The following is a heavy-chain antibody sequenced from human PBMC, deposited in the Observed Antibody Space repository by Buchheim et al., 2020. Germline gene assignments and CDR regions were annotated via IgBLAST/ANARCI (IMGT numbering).Heavy chain of an antibody. CDR2: IKADGNEK. J-gene: IGHJ4*02. V-gene: IGHV3-7*01. CDR1: GFTFGNQW. D-gene: IGHD3-9*01. CDR3: AVYFNTATFDY. Sequence: EVQLVESGGGLVQPGGSLRLSCAASGFTFGNQWMSWVRQAPGKGLEWVANIKADGNEKHYVDSVKGRFTISRDNSENSLYLQMNSLRAEDTAVYYCAVYFNTATFDYWGQGT.